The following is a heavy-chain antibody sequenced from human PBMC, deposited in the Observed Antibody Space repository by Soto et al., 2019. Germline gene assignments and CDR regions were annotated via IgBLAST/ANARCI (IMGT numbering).Heavy chain of an antibody. CDR1: GGSISSSSYY. CDR3: ARSCGSGGSCYSDYYYYYGMDV. Sequence: SETLSLTCTVSGGSISSSSYYWGWIRQPPGKGLEWIGSIYYSGSTYYNPSLKSRVTISVDTSKNQFSLKLSSVTAADTAVYYCARSCGSGGSCYSDYYYYYGMDVWGQGTTVTVYS. J-gene: IGHJ6*02. CDR2: IYYSGST. V-gene: IGHV4-39*01. D-gene: IGHD2-15*01.